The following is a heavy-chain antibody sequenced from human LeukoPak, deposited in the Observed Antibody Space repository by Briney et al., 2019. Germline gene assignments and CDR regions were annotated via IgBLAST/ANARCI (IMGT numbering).Heavy chain of an antibody. J-gene: IGHJ4*02. CDR1: GFTFTNAW. Sequence: GGSLRLSCAASGFTFTNAWMSWVRQAPGRGLEWVANINHDATEKYYVDSVKGRFTISRDNAKKSLYLQMNRLRADDTAVYHCARVRSAAAGPLDYWGQGTLVTVSS. CDR2: INHDATEK. V-gene: IGHV3-7*01. CDR3: ARVRSAAAGPLDY. D-gene: IGHD6-13*01.